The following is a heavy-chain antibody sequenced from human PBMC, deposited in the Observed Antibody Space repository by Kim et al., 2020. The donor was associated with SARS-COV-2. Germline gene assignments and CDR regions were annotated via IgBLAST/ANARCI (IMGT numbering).Heavy chain of an antibody. CDR3: SRESRGAYYFDY. Sequence: GGSLRLSCAASGFTFSSYSMNWVRQAPGKGLEWVSSISSSSSYIYYADSVKGRFTISRDNAKNSLYLQMNSLRAEDTAVYYCSRESRGAYYFDYWGQGTLVTVSS. CDR2: ISSSSSYI. V-gene: IGHV3-21*01. CDR1: GFTFSSYS. J-gene: IGHJ4*02.